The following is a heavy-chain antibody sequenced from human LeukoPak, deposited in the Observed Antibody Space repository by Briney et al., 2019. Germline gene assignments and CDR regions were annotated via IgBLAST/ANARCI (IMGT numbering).Heavy chain of an antibody. J-gene: IGHJ4*02. CDR2: IKQDGTEN. Sequence: GGSLRLSCAASGFTFSTYWMSWVRQAPGKGLEWLANIKQDGTENYYVDSVKGRFTISRDNAENSLYLQMNSLRAEDTAVYYCARDSYYDYSGGDFDYWGQGTLVTVSS. V-gene: IGHV3-7*01. CDR1: GFTFSTYW. CDR3: ARDSYYDYSGGDFDY. D-gene: IGHD3-22*01.